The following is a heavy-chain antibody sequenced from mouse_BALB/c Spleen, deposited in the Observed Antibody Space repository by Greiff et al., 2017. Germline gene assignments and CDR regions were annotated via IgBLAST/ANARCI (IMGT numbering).Heavy chain of an antibody. V-gene: IGHV5-9-4*01. Sequence: EVKLVESGGGLVKPGGFLKLSCAASGFTFSSYAMSWVRQSPEKRLEWVAEISSGGSYTYYPDTVKGRFTISRDNAKNTLYLQMSSLKSEDTAMYYCARQKGYWGQGTSVTVSS. CDR2: ISSGGSYT. CDR1: GFTFSSYA. CDR3: ARQKGY. J-gene: IGHJ4*01.